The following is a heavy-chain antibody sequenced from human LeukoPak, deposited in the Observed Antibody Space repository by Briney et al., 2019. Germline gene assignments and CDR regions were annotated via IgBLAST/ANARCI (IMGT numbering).Heavy chain of an antibody. Sequence: PSETLSLTCAVYGGSFSGYYWGWIRQPPGKGLEWIGEINHSGSTNYNPSLKSRVTISVDTSKNQFSLKLSSVTAADTAVYYCARVVVRFWSGYPIDYWGQGTLATVSS. CDR2: INHSGST. V-gene: IGHV4-34*01. J-gene: IGHJ4*02. CDR1: GGSFSGYY. D-gene: IGHD3-3*01. CDR3: ARVVVRFWSGYPIDY.